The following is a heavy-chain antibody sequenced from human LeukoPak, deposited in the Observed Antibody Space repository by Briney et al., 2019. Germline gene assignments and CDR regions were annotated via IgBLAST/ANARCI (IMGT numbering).Heavy chain of an antibody. Sequence: SETLSLTCTVSGGSISSFYWTWIRQPAGKGLEWIGRIYSSGSTNYNPSLKSRLTMSVDTSKNQLFLKVSSVTAADTAVYYCARGRSGPGADYYYGMDVWGQGTTVTVSS. J-gene: IGHJ6*02. CDR3: ARGRSGPGADYYYGMDV. D-gene: IGHD3-10*01. CDR1: GGSISSFY. V-gene: IGHV4-4*07. CDR2: IYSSGST.